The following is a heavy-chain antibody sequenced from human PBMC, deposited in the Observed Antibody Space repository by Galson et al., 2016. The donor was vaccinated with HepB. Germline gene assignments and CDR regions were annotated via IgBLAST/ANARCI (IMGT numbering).Heavy chain of an antibody. CDR3: TTVPVGDYYYFMDV. Sequence: SLRLSCAASGFTFSSYGMNWVRQAPGKGLEWVSAIRPGGSSTFYADSVKGRFTISRDDSTDTPYLRMNSLRAEDTAVYYCTTVPVGDYYYFMDVWGEGTTVTVSS. CDR2: IRPGGSST. CDR1: GFTFSSYG. J-gene: IGHJ6*03. V-gene: IGHV3-23*01. D-gene: IGHD1-26*01.